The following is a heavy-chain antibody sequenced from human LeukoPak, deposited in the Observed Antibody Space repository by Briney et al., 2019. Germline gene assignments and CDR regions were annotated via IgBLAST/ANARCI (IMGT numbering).Heavy chain of an antibody. D-gene: IGHD3-22*01. CDR3: ARDGAYYYDSSGSFGYYGMDV. V-gene: IGHV3-30-3*01. CDR2: ISYDGSNK. J-gene: IGHJ6*02. CDR1: GFTFSSYA. Sequence: GGSLRLSCAASGFTFSSYAMHWVRQAPGKGLEWVAVISYDGSNKYYADSVKGRFTISRDNSKNTLYLQMNSLRAEDTAVYYCARDGAYYYDSSGSFGYYGMDVWGQGTTVTVSS.